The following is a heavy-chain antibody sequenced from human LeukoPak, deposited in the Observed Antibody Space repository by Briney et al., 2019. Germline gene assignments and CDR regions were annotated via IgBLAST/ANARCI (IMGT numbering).Heavy chain of an antibody. D-gene: IGHD5-24*01. CDR3: ARARDTNPFDY. V-gene: IGHV4-30-4*08. Sequence: PSETLSLTCTVSGGSISSADYYWSWIRQPPGKGLEWIGYIYYSGSTYYNPSLKSRVTLSVDTSNNQFSLRLSSATAADTAVYYCARARDTNPFDYWGQGTLVTVSS. CDR2: IYYSGST. J-gene: IGHJ4*02. CDR1: GGSISSADYY.